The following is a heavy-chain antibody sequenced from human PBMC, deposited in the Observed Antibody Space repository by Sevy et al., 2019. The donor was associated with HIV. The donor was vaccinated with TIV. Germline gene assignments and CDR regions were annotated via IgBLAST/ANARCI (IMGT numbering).Heavy chain of an antibody. V-gene: IGHV3-7*01. D-gene: IGHD6-13*01. CDR1: GFTFSSYW. CDR3: ARDQASSSSWLYYYYYMDV. CDR2: IKQDGSEK. Sequence: GGSLRLSCAASGFTFSSYWMSWVRQAPGKGLEWVANIKQDGSEKYYVDSVKGRFTISRDNAKNSLYLQMNSLRAEDTAVYYCARDQASSSSWLYYYYYMDVWGKGTTVTVSS. J-gene: IGHJ6*03.